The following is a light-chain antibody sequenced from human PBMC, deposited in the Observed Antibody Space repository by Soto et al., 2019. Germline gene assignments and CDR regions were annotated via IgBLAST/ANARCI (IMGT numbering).Light chain of an antibody. Sequence: ESILTQSPATLSLSKGERATLSCRASQSVSSYLAWYQQKPGQAPRLLIYEASIRATGVPARFSGSGYGTEFTLIISSLQSEDFAVYYCQQHDVWPATFGQGTKVDIK. CDR3: QQHDVWPAT. J-gene: IGKJ1*01. V-gene: IGKV3-11*01. CDR1: QSVSSY. CDR2: EAS.